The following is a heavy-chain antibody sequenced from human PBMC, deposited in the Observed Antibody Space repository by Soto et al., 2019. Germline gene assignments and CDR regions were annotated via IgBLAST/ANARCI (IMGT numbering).Heavy chain of an antibody. J-gene: IGHJ6*02. CDR1: GGSISSYY. CDR3: AKGDCSITSCYAGILYYYGMDV. D-gene: IGHD2-2*01. Sequence: SEMLSLTCTVSGGSISSYYWSWIRQPPGKGLEWIGNIYYSGNTYYNPSLKSRVAISLDTSKNQFTLRLSSVTAADTAVYYCAKGDCSITSCYAGILYYYGMDVWGQGTTVTVSS. CDR2: IYYSGNT. V-gene: IGHV4-59*08.